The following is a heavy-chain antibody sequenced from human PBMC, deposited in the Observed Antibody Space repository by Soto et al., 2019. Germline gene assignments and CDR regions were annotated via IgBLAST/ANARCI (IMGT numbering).Heavy chain of an antibody. CDR3: VRRVSGNYDY. D-gene: IGHD1-7*01. CDR2: ISSNGGTT. Sequence: EVQLAESGGGMVQPGGSLRLSCVASGFTFSSYDMHWVRQARGKGLEYVSSISSNGGTTYYGNSVKGRFTISRDNSKNTLYLQMGSLRAEDMAVYYCVRRVSGNYDYWGQGTLVTVSS. J-gene: IGHJ4*02. V-gene: IGHV3-64*01. CDR1: GFTFSSYD.